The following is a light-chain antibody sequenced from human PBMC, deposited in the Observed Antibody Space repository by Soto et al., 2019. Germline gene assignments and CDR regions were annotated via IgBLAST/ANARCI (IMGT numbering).Light chain of an antibody. CDR3: QKFHNYPIT. V-gene: IGKV1-39*01. CDR2: AAS. J-gene: IGKJ5*01. CDR1: QSISSY. Sequence: DIQITQSPSSLSASVVDRVTITFLASQSISSYLNWYQQKPGKAPKLLIYAASSLQSGVPSRFSGSGSGTDFTLTISSLQPEDFATYYCQKFHNYPITFGQGTRLEIK.